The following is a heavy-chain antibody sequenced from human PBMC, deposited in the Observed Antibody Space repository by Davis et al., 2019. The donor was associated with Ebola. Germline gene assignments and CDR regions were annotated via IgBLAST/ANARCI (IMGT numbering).Heavy chain of an antibody. J-gene: IGHJ4*02. CDR3: ARGDDYDYIWGSYRCDY. CDR1: GYTFTSYA. Sequence: ASVKVSCKASGYTFTSYAMHWVRQAPGQRLEWMGWINAGNGNTKYSQKFQGRVTITRDTSASTAYMELSSLRSEDTAVYYCARGDDYDYIWGSYRCDYWGQGTLVTVSS. CDR2: INAGNGNT. V-gene: IGHV1-3*01. D-gene: IGHD3-16*02.